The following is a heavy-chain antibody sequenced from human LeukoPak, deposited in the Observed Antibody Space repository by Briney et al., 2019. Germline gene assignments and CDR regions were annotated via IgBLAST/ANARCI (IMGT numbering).Heavy chain of an antibody. V-gene: IGHV5-51*01. Sequence: GGSLKISCKGSGYSFTSYWIGWVRQMPGKGLEWMGIIYPGDSDTRYSPSFQGQVTISADKSISTAYLQWSSLKASDTAMYYCARLNGYSSGWYLGYAFDIWGQGTMVTVSS. J-gene: IGHJ3*02. CDR1: GYSFTSYW. D-gene: IGHD6-19*01. CDR2: IYPGDSDT. CDR3: ARLNGYSSGWYLGYAFDI.